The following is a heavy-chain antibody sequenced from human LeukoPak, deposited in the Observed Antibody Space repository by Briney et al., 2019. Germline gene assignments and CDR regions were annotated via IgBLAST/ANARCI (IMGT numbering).Heavy chain of an antibody. V-gene: IGHV4-34*01. CDR3: ARGVGAAAGLPPFDY. CDR2: IKHSGST. D-gene: IGHD6-13*01. Sequence: PSETLSLTRAVYGGSFSGYYWSWIRQPPGKGLEWIGEIKHSGSTNYNPSLKSRVTLSVDTSKKQFSLKLSSVTAADTAVYYCARGVGAAAGLPPFDYWGQGTLVTVSS. J-gene: IGHJ4*02. CDR1: GGSFSGYY.